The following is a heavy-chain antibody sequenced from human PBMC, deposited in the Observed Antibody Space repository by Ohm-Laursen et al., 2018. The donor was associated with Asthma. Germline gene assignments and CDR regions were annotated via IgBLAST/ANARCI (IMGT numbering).Heavy chain of an antibody. J-gene: IGHJ5*02. Sequence: ASVKVSCKASGGTFSSYAISWVRQAPGQGLEWMGGIIPIFGIANYAQKFQGRVTITADRSTSTAYMELSSLRSEDTAVYYCARGEGRVAVAGNWFDPWGQGTLVTVSS. CDR2: IIPIFGIA. V-gene: IGHV1-69*10. CDR1: GGTFSSYA. D-gene: IGHD6-19*01. CDR3: ARGEGRVAVAGNWFDP.